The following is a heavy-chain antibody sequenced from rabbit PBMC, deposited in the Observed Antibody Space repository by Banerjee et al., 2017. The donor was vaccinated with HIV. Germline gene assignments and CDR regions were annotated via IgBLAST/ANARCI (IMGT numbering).Heavy chain of an antibody. Sequence: QSLEESGGGLVKPGGTLTLTCKASGIDFSYYYYMCWVRQAPGKGLEWIACIHTSSGNTWYASWVNGRFTISKTSSTTVTLQMTSLTAADTATYFCARDRPYSGWGVHYFNLWGPGTLVTVS. D-gene: IGHD4-1*01. V-gene: IGHV1S40*01. CDR1: GIDFSYYYY. CDR3: ARDRPYSGWGVHYFNL. CDR2: IHTSSGNT. J-gene: IGHJ4*01.